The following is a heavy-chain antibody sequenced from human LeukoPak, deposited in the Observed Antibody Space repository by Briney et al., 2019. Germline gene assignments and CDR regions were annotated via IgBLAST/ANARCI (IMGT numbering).Heavy chain of an antibody. CDR2: IYSGGST. D-gene: IGHD3-10*01. CDR1: GFTVSSNC. J-gene: IGHJ3*02. CDR3: AGGAGAHAFDI. V-gene: IGHV3-53*04. Sequence: GGSLRLSCAASGFTVSSNCMSWVRQAPGKGLEWVSVIYSGGSTYYADSVKGRFTISRHNSKNTLYLQMNSLRAEDTAVYYCAGGAGAHAFDIWGQGTMVTVSS.